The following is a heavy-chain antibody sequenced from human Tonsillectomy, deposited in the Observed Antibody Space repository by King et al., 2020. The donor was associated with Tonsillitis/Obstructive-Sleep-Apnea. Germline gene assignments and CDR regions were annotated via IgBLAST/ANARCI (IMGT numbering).Heavy chain of an antibody. D-gene: IGHD5-18*01. J-gene: IGHJ3*02. V-gene: IGHV2-5*02. Sequence: TLKESGPMLVKPTQTLTLTCTFSGFSLSTSGVGVGWIRQPPGKALEWLALIYWDDNKRYSPSLKSRLTITKDTSKNQVVLTMTNMDPVDTATYYCANRQGTIQLWDDAFDIWGQGTMVTVSS. CDR3: ANRQGTIQLWDDAFDI. CDR2: IYWDDNK. CDR1: GFSLSTSGVG.